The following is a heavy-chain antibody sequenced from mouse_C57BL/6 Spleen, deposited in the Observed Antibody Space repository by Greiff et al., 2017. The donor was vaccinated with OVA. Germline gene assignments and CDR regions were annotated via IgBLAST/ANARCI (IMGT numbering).Heavy chain of an antibody. CDR1: GYTFTSYW. CDR2: IDPSDSYT. V-gene: IGHV1-59*01. J-gene: IGHJ2*01. Sequence: VQLQQPGAELVRPGTSVKLSCKASGYTFTSYWMHWVKQRPGQGLEWIGVIDPSDSYTNYHQKFKGKATLTVDTSSSTAYMQLSSLTSEDSAVYDCASSPPPTFRLDYWGQGTTLTVSS. D-gene: IGHD1-1*01. CDR3: ASSPPPTFRLDY.